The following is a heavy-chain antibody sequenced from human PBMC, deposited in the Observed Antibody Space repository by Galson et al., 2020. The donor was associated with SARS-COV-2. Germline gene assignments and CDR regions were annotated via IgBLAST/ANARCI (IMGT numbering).Heavy chain of an antibody. CDR1: GGSISSSSYY. D-gene: IGHD2-15*01. J-gene: IGHJ3*02. CDR2: IYYSGST. CDR3: AGLGGGSYWGSIRDAFDI. V-gene: IGHV4-39*01. Sequence: SETLSLTCTVSGGSISSSSYYWGWIRQPPGKGLEWIGSIYYSGSTYYNPSLKSRVTISVDTSKNQFSLKLSSVTAADTAVYYCAGLGGGSYWGSIRDAFDIWGQGTMVTVSS.